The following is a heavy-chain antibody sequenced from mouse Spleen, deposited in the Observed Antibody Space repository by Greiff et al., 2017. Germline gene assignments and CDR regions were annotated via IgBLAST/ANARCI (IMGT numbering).Heavy chain of an antibody. D-gene: IGHD1-1*01. CDR2: INPSSGYT. Sequence: QVQLKESGAELARPGASVKMSCKASGYTFTSYTMHWVKQRPGQGLEWIGYINPSSGYTKYNQKFKDKATLTADKSSSTAYMQLSSLTSEDSAVYYCARGGDYYGSSPSYAMDYWGQGTSVTVSS. V-gene: IGHV1-4*01. CDR3: ARGGDYYGSSPSYAMDY. J-gene: IGHJ4*01. CDR1: GYTFTSYT.